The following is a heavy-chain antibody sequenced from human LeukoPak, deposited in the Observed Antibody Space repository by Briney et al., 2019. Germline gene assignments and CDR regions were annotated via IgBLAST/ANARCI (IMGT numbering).Heavy chain of an antibody. CDR3: ARGDYDSSVVI. CDR2: INPNSGGT. D-gene: IGHD3-22*01. Sequence: ASVKVSCKTTGYNFLNHYIHWVRQAPGQGLEWMGWINPNSGGTNYAQKFQGRVTMTRDTSIGTAYMELSRLRSDDTAVYYCARGDYDSSVVIWGQGTLVTVSS. V-gene: IGHV1-2*02. J-gene: IGHJ4*02. CDR1: GYNFLNHY.